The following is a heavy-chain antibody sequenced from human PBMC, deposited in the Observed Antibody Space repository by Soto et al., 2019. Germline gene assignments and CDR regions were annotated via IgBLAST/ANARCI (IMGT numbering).Heavy chain of an antibody. CDR1: GGSITTSSYN. CDR3: ARFYGNAFDV. Sequence: KSSETLSLTGSVSGGSITTSSYNWDRIRQPPGMGLERSGTIHYDWSTYYKPSLRRQITISVDTSKNHFALKVNSVTAADTADYYCARFYGNAFDVWGRGTVVTVSS. D-gene: IGHD3-10*01. J-gene: IGHJ3*01. CDR2: IHYDWST. V-gene: IGHV4-39*02.